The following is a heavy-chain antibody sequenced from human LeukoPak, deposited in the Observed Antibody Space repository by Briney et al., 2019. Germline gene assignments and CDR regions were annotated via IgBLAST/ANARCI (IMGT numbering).Heavy chain of an antibody. Sequence: PGGSLRLSCAASGFTFSSYAMHWVTQAPAKGLEWVAVISYDGSNKYYADSVKGRFTISRDNSKNTLYLQMNSLRAEDTAVYYCARGPGKYSSGWYNFDYWGQGTLVTVSS. V-gene: IGHV3-30-3*01. J-gene: IGHJ4*02. CDR3: ARGPGKYSSGWYNFDY. CDR2: ISYDGSNK. CDR1: GFTFSSYA. D-gene: IGHD6-19*01.